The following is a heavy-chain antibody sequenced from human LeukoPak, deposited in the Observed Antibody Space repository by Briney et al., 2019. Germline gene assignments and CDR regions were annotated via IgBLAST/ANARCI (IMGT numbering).Heavy chain of an antibody. J-gene: IGHJ4*02. D-gene: IGHD3-22*01. CDR3: ASGFDSSGFFDY. CDR2: IRYDGRNK. Sequence: GGSLRLSCAAAGLTFSNYGMHWVRQAPGKGLQWVAYIRYDGRNKYSADSVKGRFTIYRDNSKSTLYLQMNSLRPEDTAVYYCASGFDSSGFFDYWGQGTLVTVSS. V-gene: IGHV3-30*02. CDR1: GLTFSNYG.